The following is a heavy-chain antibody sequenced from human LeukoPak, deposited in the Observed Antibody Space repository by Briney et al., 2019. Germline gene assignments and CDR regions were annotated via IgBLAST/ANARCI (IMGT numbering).Heavy chain of an antibody. CDR3: ARGVYSSSWYID. CDR1: GLSFSSYD. D-gene: IGHD6-13*01. CDR2: ISDSGSS. V-gene: IGHV4-34*01. J-gene: IGHJ4*02. Sequence: SETLSLTCAVYGLSFSSYDWSWIRQPPGKGLEWVWEISDSGSSNYNPSLERRVTISEDTSKHQFHLKLSSVTAADTAVYYCARGVYSSSWYIDWGQGTLVTVSS.